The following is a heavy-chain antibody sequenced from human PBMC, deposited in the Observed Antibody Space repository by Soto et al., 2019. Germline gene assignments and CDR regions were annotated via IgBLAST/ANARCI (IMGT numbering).Heavy chain of an antibody. V-gene: IGHV4-59*01. D-gene: IGHD6-13*01. CDR1: GGSISSNY. J-gene: IGHJ4*02. CDR3: ARYRREAVAGYTLDN. CDR2: VYNSGST. Sequence: SETLSLTCTVSGGSISSNYWTWIRQPPGKGLEWSGYVYNSGSTNYNPSLKSRVTISEDTSKSQFSLKVSSMTAADTAVYYCARYRREAVAGYTLDNWGQGILVTVSS.